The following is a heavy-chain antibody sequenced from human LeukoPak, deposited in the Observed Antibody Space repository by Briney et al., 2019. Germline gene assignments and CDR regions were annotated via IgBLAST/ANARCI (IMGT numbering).Heavy chain of an antibody. Sequence: PGGSLRLSCAASGFTFSSYGIHWVRQAPGKGLEWVALIWYDGSNKYYADSVKGRFTISRDNAKNSLYLQMNSLRAEDTAVYYCARYDSSGNNGEAFDIWGQGTTVTVSS. V-gene: IGHV3-33*01. J-gene: IGHJ3*02. D-gene: IGHD3-22*01. CDR3: ARYDSSGNNGEAFDI. CDR2: IWYDGSNK. CDR1: GFTFSSYG.